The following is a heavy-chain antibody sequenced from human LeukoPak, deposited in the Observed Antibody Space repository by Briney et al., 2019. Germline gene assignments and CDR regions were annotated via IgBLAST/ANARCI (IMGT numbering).Heavy chain of an antibody. D-gene: IGHD3-10*01. CDR1: GFTFSSYA. CDR2: ISGSGGST. V-gene: IGHV3-23*01. Sequence: GGSPRLSCAASGFTFSSYAMSWVRQAPGKGLEWVSGISGSGGSTYYADSVKGRFTISRDNSKNTLYLQMNSLRAEDTAVYYCAKDLRSRVVGGEGFDYWGQGTLVTVSS. CDR3: AKDLRSRVVGGEGFDY. J-gene: IGHJ4*02.